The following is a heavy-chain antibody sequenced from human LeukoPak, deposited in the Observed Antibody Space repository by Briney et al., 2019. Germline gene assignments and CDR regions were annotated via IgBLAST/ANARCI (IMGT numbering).Heavy chain of an antibody. CDR2: ISSSGSTI. V-gene: IGHV3-11*04. D-gene: IGHD3-3*01. CDR3: AVGIDYDFWSGYYTGRRYDY. CDR1: GFTFSDYY. J-gene: IGHJ4*02. Sequence: GGSLRLSCAASGFTFSDYYMSWIRQAPGKGLEWVSYISSSGSTIYYADSVKGRFTISRDNAKNSLYLQMNSLRAEDTAVYYCAVGIDYDFWSGYYTGRRYDYWGQGTLVTVSS.